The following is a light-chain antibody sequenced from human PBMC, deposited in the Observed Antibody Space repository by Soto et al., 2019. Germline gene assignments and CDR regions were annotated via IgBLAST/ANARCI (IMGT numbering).Light chain of an antibody. Sequence: QSVLTQPPSASGTPGQRITISCSGSSSNIGSHTVNWHQQVPGTAPKLLIYSNTERPSGVPDRFSGSKSGTSASLAISGLQSGDEADYYCAAWDDSLNGVIFGGGTKLTVL. J-gene: IGLJ2*01. V-gene: IGLV1-44*01. CDR3: AAWDDSLNGVI. CDR2: SNT. CDR1: SSNIGSHT.